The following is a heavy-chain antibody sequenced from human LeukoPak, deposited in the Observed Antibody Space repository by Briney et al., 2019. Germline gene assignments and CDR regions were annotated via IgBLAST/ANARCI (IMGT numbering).Heavy chain of an antibody. CDR1: GFTFTSYS. CDR3: AREPGDSSGWSE. J-gene: IGHJ4*02. CDR2: ISSSSNYI. Sequence: GGSLRLSCAASGFTFTSYSMNWVRHAPGKGLEWVSSISSSSNYIYYADSLKGRFTISRDNAKNSLYLQMNSLRAEDTAVYYCAREPGDSSGWSEWGQGTLVTV. D-gene: IGHD6-19*01. V-gene: IGHV3-21*01.